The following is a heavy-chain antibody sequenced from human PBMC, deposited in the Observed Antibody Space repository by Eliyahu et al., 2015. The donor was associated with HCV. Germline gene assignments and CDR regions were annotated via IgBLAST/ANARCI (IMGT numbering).Heavy chain of an antibody. V-gene: IGHV3-7*01. J-gene: IGHJ4*02. CDR2: IKEDGSEK. CDR1: GLTFSNHW. Sequence: EVQLVESGGGXVQPGGSLRXSCAASGLTFSNHWMNWVRQTPGKGLEWVANIKEDGSEKYYVDSVKGRFTISRDNAKNSLYLQMNSLRAEDTAVYYCAEGGSNYWGQGTLVTVSS. CDR3: AEGGSNY. D-gene: IGHD3-16*01.